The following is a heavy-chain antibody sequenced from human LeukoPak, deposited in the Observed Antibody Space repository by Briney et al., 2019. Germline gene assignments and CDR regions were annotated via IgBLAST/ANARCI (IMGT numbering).Heavy chain of an antibody. D-gene: IGHD3-22*01. Sequence: ASVKVSCKASGYTFTSYAMNWVRQAPGQGLEWMGWINTNTGNPTYAQGFTGRFVFSLDSSVSTAYLQISSLKAEDTAVYYCARDPFRPSSGYYAFDYWGQGTLVTVSS. CDR3: ARDPFRPSSGYYAFDY. J-gene: IGHJ4*02. CDR2: INTNTGNP. CDR1: GYTFTSYA. V-gene: IGHV7-4-1*02.